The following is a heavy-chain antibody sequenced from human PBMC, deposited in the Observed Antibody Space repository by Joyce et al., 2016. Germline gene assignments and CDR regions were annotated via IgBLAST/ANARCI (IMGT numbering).Heavy chain of an antibody. D-gene: IGHD6-13*01. J-gene: IGHJ4*02. Sequence: EVQLLESGGGLVQPGGSLRLSCAGSGFVFSSYAMTWVRQAPGKGLEWVAAISGSDSSTYYTDSVKGRFTISRDNSKNTLDLQMRSLKAEDTAVYYCAKVGSTWNFDLWGQGTLVTVSS. V-gene: IGHV3-23*01. CDR2: ISGSDSST. CDR1: GFVFSSYA. CDR3: AKVGSTWNFDL.